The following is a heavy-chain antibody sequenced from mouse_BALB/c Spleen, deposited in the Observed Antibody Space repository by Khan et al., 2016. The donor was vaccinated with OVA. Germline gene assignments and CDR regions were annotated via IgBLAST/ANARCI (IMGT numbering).Heavy chain of an antibody. Sequence: QVQLKQSGPGLVAPSQSLSITCTISGFSLTNYGVHWVRQPPGKGLEWLVVIWSDGSTTYNSALQSRLIITKDDSNSQDFLKLNSLQTDDTAIYFRARQHYYRYNVMEYWGQGTSVTVSS. CDR1: GFSLTNYG. D-gene: IGHD2-12*01. CDR3: ARQHYYRYNVMEY. J-gene: IGHJ4*01. CDR2: IWSDGST. V-gene: IGHV2-6-1*01.